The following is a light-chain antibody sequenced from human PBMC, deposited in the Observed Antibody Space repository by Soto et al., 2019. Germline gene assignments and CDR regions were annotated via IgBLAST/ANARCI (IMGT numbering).Light chain of an antibody. CDR2: STS. CDR1: TGAVTSGYY. V-gene: IGLV7-43*01. Sequence: QAVVTQEPSLTVSPGGTVTLTCASSTGAVTSGYYPNWFQQKPGQAPRPLIYSTSNKHSWTPARFSGSLLGGKAALTLSGVQPEDEAEYYCLLYYGGAVVFGVGTKLTVL. CDR3: LLYYGGAVV. J-gene: IGLJ2*01.